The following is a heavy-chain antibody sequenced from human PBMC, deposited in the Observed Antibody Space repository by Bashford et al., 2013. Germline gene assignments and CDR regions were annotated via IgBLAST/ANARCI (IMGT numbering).Heavy chain of an antibody. J-gene: IGHJ3*02. V-gene: IGHV1-58*01. Sequence: SVKVSCKASGFTFTSSAVQWVRQARGQRLEWIGWIVVGSGNTNYAQKLQGRVTMTTDTSTSTAYMELRSLRSDDTAVYYCARDSLDGCSDAFDIWGQGTMVTVSS. D-gene: IGHD5-24*01. CDR2: IVVGSGNT. CDR1: GFTFTSSA. CDR3: ARDSLDGCSDAFDI.